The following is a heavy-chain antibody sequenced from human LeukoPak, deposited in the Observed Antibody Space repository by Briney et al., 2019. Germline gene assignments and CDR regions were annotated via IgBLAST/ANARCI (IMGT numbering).Heavy chain of an antibody. CDR2: IHYDGRNQ. Sequence: SGGSLRLSCAASGFTFSSYGMHWVRQAPGKGLEWVTFIHYDGRNQYYADSVKGRFTISRDNSKNTLYLQMNSLRPEDTAVYYCAKAAYDSSGSWYYFDYWGQGTLVTVSS. CDR1: GFTFSSYG. V-gene: IGHV3-30*02. CDR3: AKAAYDSSGSWYYFDY. D-gene: IGHD3-22*01. J-gene: IGHJ4*02.